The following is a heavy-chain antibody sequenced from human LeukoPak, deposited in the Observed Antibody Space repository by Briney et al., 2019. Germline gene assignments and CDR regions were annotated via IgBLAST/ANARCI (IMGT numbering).Heavy chain of an antibody. D-gene: IGHD3-3*01. J-gene: IGHJ3*02. CDR3: ARARTPHSYYDFWSGPGANDAFDI. CDR2: MNPNSGNT. Sequence: ASVKVSCKASGGTFSSYAISWVRQAPGQGLEWMGWMNPNSGNTGYAQKFQGRVTITRNTSISTAYMELSSLRSEDTAVYYCARARTPHSYYDFWSGPGANDAFDIWGQGTMVTVSS. V-gene: IGHV1-8*03. CDR1: GGTFSSYA.